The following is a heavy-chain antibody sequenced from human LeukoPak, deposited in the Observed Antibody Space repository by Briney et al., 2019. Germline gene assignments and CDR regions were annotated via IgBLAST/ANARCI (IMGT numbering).Heavy chain of an antibody. V-gene: IGHV3-30*04. Sequence: GRSLRLSCAASGFAFTTYAMHWVRQAPGKGLEWVALISYDGGDKYYAESVKGRFTISRDNSKNTLYLQMNSLRADDTAVYYCARDRPNSYQPGGYWGQGTLVTVSS. CDR2: ISYDGGDK. CDR3: ARDRPNSYQPGGY. D-gene: IGHD2-2*01. J-gene: IGHJ4*02. CDR1: GFAFTTYA.